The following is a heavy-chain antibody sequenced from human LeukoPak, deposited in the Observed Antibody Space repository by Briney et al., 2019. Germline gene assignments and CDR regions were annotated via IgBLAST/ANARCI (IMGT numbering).Heavy chain of an antibody. CDR2: ISYDGSNK. V-gene: IGHV3-30*18. CDR1: GFTFSSYG. J-gene: IGHJ6*03. Sequence: GRSLRLSCAASGFTFSSYGMHWVRQAPGKGLEWVAVISYDGSNKYYADSVKGRFTISRDNSKNTLYLQMNSLRAEDTAVYYCAKAARLPYYYYYMDVWGKGTTVTVSS. CDR3: AKAARLPYYYYYMDV. D-gene: IGHD6-6*01.